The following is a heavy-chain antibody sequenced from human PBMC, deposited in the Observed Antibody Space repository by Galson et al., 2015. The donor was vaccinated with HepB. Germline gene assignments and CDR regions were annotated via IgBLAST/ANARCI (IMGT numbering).Heavy chain of an antibody. V-gene: IGHV2-5*02. J-gene: IGHJ5*02. CDR1: GFSLTTGGVG. Sequence: PALVKPTQTLTLTCTFSGFSLTTGGVGVAWIRQPPGKALEWLALIYWDDAKRFNPSLKNGLTISKDTSANRVVLTMTNMDPVDTATYYCVHTLDGDYYDFWSSSSRGGNLFDAWGQGILVTVSS. CDR3: VHTLDGDYYDFWSSSSRGGNLFDA. CDR2: IYWDDAK. D-gene: IGHD3-3*01.